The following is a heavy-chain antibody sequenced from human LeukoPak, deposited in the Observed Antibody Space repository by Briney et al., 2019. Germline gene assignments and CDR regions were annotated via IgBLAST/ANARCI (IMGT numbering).Heavy chain of an antibody. V-gene: IGHV3-21*01. Sequence: PGGSLRLSCAASGFTVSSNYMNWVRQAPGKGLEWVSSISSSSSYIYYADSVKGRFTISRDNAKNSLYLQMNSLRAEDTAVYYCARSRSDTYSSSWYHFSNTEIDYWGQGTLVTVSS. J-gene: IGHJ4*02. CDR1: GFTVSSNY. D-gene: IGHD6-13*01. CDR2: ISSSSSYI. CDR3: ARSRSDTYSSSWYHFSNTEIDY.